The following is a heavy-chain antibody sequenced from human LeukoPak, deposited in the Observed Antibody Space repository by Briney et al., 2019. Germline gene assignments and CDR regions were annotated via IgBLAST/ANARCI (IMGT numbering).Heavy chain of an antibody. J-gene: IGHJ4*02. D-gene: IGHD2/OR15-2a*01. CDR2: INSDGSWT. CDR1: GNYW. CDR3: VSFYETY. Sequence: GGSLSLSCAASGNYWMHWVRQVPGKGLVWVSHINSDGSWTSYADSVKGRFTISKDNAKNTVYLQMNSLRAEDTAVYYCVSFYETYWGRGTLVTVSS. V-gene: IGHV3-74*01.